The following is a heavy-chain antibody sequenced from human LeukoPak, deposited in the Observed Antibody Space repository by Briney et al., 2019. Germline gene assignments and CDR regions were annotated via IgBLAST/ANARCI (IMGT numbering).Heavy chain of an antibody. V-gene: IGHV3-66*01. Sequence: GGSLRLSCAASGFTFRSYGMSWVRQAPGKGLEWVSVIYSGGSTYYADSVKGRFTISRDNSKNTLYLQMNSLRAEDTAVYYCASRSTLTADAFDIWGQGTMVTVSS. CDR3: ASRSTLTADAFDI. CDR2: IYSGGST. CDR1: GFTFRSYG. D-gene: IGHD1-14*01. J-gene: IGHJ3*02.